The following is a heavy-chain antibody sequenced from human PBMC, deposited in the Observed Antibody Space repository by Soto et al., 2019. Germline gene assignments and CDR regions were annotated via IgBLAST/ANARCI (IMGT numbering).Heavy chain of an antibody. CDR2: INAGNGNT. Sequence: QVQLVQSGAEAKKPGASVKVSCKASGYTFTSYAMHWVRQAPGQRLEWMGCINAGNGNTKYSQKFQGRVTITRDTSASTAYMEQSSLRSEDTAVYYCARDLGYALPDYWGQGTLVTVSS. V-gene: IGHV1-3*01. J-gene: IGHJ4*02. D-gene: IGHD2-15*01. CDR3: ARDLGYALPDY. CDR1: GYTFTSYA.